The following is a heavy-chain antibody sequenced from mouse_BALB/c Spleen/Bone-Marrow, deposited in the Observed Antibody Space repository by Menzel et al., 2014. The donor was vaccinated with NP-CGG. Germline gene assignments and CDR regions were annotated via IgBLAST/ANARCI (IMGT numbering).Heavy chain of an antibody. CDR1: GFSLTSYG. J-gene: IGHJ4*01. CDR2: IWAGGGT. V-gene: IGHV2-9*02. Sequence: QVQLQQSGPGLVAPSQSLSITCTVSGFSLTSYGVHWVRQPPGKGLEWLGVIWAGGGTNYNSALMSRLSIRKDNSKSQVFLKMNSLQTADTAIYYCARDREYGNYYAMDYWGQGTSV. CDR3: ARDREYGNYYAMDY. D-gene: IGHD2-10*02.